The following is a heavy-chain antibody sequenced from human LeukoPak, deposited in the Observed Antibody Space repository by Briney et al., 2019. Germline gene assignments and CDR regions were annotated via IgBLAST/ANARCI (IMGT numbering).Heavy chain of an antibody. V-gene: IGHV3-7*04. CDR2: IKQDGTEK. Sequence: HSGGSLRLSCAASGFTFSWHCMTWVRQAPGKGLEWVATIKQDGTEKYYVDSVKGRFTISRDNTKNSLDLQMNSLRAEDTAVYYCARGEEQLDDYLDYWGQGTLVTVSS. CDR1: GFTFSWHC. J-gene: IGHJ4*02. D-gene: IGHD1-1*01. CDR3: ARGEEQLDDYLDY.